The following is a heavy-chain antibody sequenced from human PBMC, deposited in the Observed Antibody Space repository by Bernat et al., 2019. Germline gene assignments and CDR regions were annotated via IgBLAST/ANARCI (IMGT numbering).Heavy chain of an antibody. D-gene: IGHD6-13*01. CDR3: ARLGSSWSFDY. CDR1: GFTFSSYA. Sequence: QVQLVESGGGVVQPGRSLRLSCAASGFTFSSYAMHWVRQAPGKGLEWVAVISYDGSNKYYADSVKGRFTISRDNSKNTLYLQMNSLGAEDTAVYYCARLGSSWSFDYWGQGTLVTVSS. CDR2: ISYDGSNK. J-gene: IGHJ4*02. V-gene: IGHV3-30*07.